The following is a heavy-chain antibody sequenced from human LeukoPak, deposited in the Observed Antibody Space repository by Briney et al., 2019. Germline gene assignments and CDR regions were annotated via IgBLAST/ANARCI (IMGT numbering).Heavy chain of an antibody. V-gene: IGHV4-38-2*02. CDR1: DYSISSGYY. Sequence: ASETLSLTCTVSDYSISSGYYWGWIRQPPGKGLEWIGSIYHSGTTYYNPSLKSRVTISVDTSKNQVSLKLSSVTAADTAVYYCARRHVQYSSSSDPYYFDYRGQGTLVTVSS. J-gene: IGHJ4*02. D-gene: IGHD6-6*01. CDR3: ARRHVQYSSSSDPYYFDY. CDR2: IYHSGTT.